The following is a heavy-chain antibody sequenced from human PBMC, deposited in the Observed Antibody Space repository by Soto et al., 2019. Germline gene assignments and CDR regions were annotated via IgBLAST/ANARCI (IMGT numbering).Heavy chain of an antibody. CDR3: ARDKEPIAFWSGYAY. CDR2: IKQDGSET. CDR1: GFTFKTYW. Sequence: EVQLVESGGGLVQPGRSLRLSCAASGFTFKTYWMSWVRQAPGKGLEWVASIKQDGSETYYVDSVKGRFSISRDNAKNSLYLQMKSLRAEDTAVFYCARDKEPIAFWSGYAYWGQGTLVTVSS. D-gene: IGHD3-3*01. V-gene: IGHV3-7*03. J-gene: IGHJ4*02.